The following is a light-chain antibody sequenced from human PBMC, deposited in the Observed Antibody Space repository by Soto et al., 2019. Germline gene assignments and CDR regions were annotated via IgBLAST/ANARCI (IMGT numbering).Light chain of an antibody. CDR2: DDN. CDR1: SSNIGGNP. J-gene: IGLJ1*01. Sequence: QSVLAQPPSVSAAPGQQVTISCSGSSSNIGGNPVSWYQQLPGTAPKLLIYDDNKRPSGIPDRFSGSKSGTSATLGITGFQTGDEADYYCGSWDSSLSAYVFGTGTKVTLL. CDR3: GSWDSSLSAYV. V-gene: IGLV1-51*01.